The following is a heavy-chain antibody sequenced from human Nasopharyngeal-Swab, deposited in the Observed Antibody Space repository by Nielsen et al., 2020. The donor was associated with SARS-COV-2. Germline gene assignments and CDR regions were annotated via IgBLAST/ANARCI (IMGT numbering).Heavy chain of an antibody. D-gene: IGHD4-11*01. CDR1: GYSFTSYW. Sequence: GGSLRLSCKGSGYSFTSYWIGWVRQMPGKGLEWMGIIYPGDSDTRYSPSFQGQVTISADKSISTAYLQWSSLKASDTAMYYCARLAKVTTNYYYYGMDVWGQGTTVTVSS. J-gene: IGHJ6*02. V-gene: IGHV5-51*01. CDR2: IYPGDSDT. CDR3: ARLAKVTTNYYYYGMDV.